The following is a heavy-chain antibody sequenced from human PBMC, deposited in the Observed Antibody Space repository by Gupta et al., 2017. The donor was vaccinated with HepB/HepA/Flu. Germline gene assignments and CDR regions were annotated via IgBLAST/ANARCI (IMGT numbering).Heavy chain of an antibody. CDR1: GITFSSYS. CDR2: ISSSSSTI. CDR3: ARKRGYSGYDFYYFDY. D-gene: IGHD5-12*01. Sequence: EVQLVESGGGLVQPGGSLRLSCAASGITFSSYSMNWVRTAPGKGLEWVSYISSSSSTIYYADSVKGRFTISRDNAKNSLYLQMNSLRDEDTAVYYCARKRGYSGYDFYYFDYWGQGTLVTVSS. J-gene: IGHJ4*02. V-gene: IGHV3-48*02.